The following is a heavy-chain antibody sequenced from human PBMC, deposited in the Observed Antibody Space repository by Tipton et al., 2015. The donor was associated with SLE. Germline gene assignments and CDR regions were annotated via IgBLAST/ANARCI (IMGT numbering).Heavy chain of an antibody. Sequence: SLRLSCAASGFSFDDYAMHWVRQAPRKGLEWVSGISWNSDTLGYADSVKGRFTISRDNAKNSLYLQMNSLGAEDTALYYCAKDVEGRIAAAWALFESWGQVPLVTVS. CDR3: AKDVEGRIAAAWALFES. CDR2: ISWNSDTL. CDR1: GFSFDDYA. D-gene: IGHD6-13*01. V-gene: IGHV3-9*01. J-gene: IGHJ4*02.